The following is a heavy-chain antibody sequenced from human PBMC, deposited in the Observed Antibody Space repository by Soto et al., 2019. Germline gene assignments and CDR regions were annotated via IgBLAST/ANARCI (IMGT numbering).Heavy chain of an antibody. J-gene: IGHJ5*02. V-gene: IGHV4-39*01. Sequence: QLQLQESGPGLVKPSETLSLTCTVSGGSISSSSYYWGWIRQPPGKGLEWIGSIYYSGSTYYNPSLKSRVTISVDTSKNQFSLKLSSVTAADTAVYYCARYGWVYDFWSGYYPRWFDPWGQGTLVTVSS. CDR2: IYYSGST. CDR3: ARYGWVYDFWSGYYPRWFDP. D-gene: IGHD3-3*01. CDR1: GGSISSSSYY.